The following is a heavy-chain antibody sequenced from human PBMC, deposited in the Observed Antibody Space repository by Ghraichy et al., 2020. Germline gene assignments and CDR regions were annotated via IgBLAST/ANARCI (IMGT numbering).Heavy chain of an antibody. J-gene: IGHJ6*02. V-gene: IGHV4-61*01. CDR2: IYYSGST. CDR3: ARDGVVNPWSPLPWSYGMDV. CDR1: GGSVSSGSYY. D-gene: IGHD2-2*01. Sequence: SETLSLTCTVSGGSVSSGSYYWSWIRQPPGKGLEWIGYIYYSGSTNYNPSLKSRVTISVDTSKNQFSLKLSSVTAADTAVYYCARDGVVNPWSPLPWSYGMDVWGQGTTVTVSS.